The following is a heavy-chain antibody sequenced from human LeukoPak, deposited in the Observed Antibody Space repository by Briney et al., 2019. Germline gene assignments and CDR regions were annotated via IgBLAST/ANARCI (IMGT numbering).Heavy chain of an antibody. CDR2: INHSGST. CDR1: GGSFSGYY. V-gene: IGHV4-34*01. J-gene: IGHJ6*02. D-gene: IGHD3-10*01. CDR3: AREAGSRGMDV. Sequence: SETLSLTCAVYGGSFSGYYWSWIRQPPGKGLEWIGEINHSGSTNYSPSLKSRVTISVDTSKNQFSLKLSSVTAADTAVYYCAREAGSRGMDVWGQGTTVTVSS.